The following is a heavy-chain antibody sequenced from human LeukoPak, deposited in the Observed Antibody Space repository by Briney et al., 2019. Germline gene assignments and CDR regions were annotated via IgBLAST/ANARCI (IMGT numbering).Heavy chain of an antibody. CDR3: ARGLFVGYSNENGDC. D-gene: IGHD1-1*01. CDR1: GFTFSSYS. V-gene: IGHV3-21*01. J-gene: IGHJ4*02. Sequence: PGGSLRLSCAASGFTFSSYSMNWVRQAPGKGLEWVSSISSSSSYIYYADSVKGRFTISRDNAKNSLYLQMNSLRAEDTAVYYCARGLFVGYSNENGDCWGQGTLVTVSS. CDR2: ISSSSSYI.